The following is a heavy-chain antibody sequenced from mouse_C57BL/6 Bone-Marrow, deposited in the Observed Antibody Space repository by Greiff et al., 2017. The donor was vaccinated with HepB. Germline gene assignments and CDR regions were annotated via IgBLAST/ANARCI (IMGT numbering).Heavy chain of an antibody. CDR2: INPSSGYT. CDR1: GYTFTSYW. Sequence: QVHVKQSGAELAKPGASVKLSCKASGYTFTSYWMHWVKQRPGQGLEWIGYINPSSGYTKYNQKFKDKATLTADKSSSTAYMQLSSLTYEDSAVYYCAREGVYYYGSSPCYAMDYWGQGTSVTVSS. V-gene: IGHV1-7*01. CDR3: AREGVYYYGSSPCYAMDY. D-gene: IGHD1-1*01. J-gene: IGHJ4*01.